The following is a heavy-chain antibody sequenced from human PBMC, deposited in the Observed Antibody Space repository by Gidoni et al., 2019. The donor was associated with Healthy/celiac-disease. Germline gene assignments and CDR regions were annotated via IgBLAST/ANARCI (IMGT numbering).Heavy chain of an antibody. CDR2: INHSGST. V-gene: IGHV4-34*01. D-gene: IGHD6-13*01. CDR3: AKPGYSSSWYENWFDP. Sequence: QVQLQQWCAALLKPSETLSLTCAVYGVSFSGYYCSRLRQPPGKGLEWIGEINHSGSTNYNPSLKRRVTISVDTSKNQFSLKLSSVTAADTAVYYCAKPGYSSSWYENWFDPWGQGTLVTVSS. J-gene: IGHJ5*02. CDR1: GVSFSGYY.